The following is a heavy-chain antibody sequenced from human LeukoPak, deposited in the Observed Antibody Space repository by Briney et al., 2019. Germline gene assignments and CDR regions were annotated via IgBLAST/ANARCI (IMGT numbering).Heavy chain of an antibody. CDR3: VKGGMVRGVIARGNWFGP. CDR2: ISWNSGSI. V-gene: IGHV3-9*01. D-gene: IGHD3-10*01. Sequence: PGGSLRLSCAASEFTFDDYAMHWVRQAPGKGLEWVSGISWNSGSIGYADSVKGRFTISRDNAKNSLYLQMNSLRAEDTALYYCVKGGMVRGVIARGNWFGPWGQGTLVTVSS. J-gene: IGHJ5*02. CDR1: EFTFDDYA.